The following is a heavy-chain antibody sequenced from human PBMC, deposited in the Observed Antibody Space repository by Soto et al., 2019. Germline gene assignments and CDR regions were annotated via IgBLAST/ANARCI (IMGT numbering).Heavy chain of an antibody. CDR1: GYTFTSYG. D-gene: IGHD3-9*01. J-gene: IGHJ4*02. CDR3: ARQRGYYDILTGYDVDY. Sequence: QVQLVQSGAEVKKPGASVKVSCKASGYTFTSYGISWVRQAPGQGLEWMGWISAYNGNTNYAQKLQGTVTMTTDTSTSTASMELRSLRSDDTAVYYCARQRGYYDILTGYDVDYWGQGTLVTVSS. V-gene: IGHV1-18*01. CDR2: ISAYNGNT.